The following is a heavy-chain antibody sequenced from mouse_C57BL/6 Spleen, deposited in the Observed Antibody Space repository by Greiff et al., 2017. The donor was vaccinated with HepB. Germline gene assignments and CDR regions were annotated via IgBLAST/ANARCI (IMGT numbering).Heavy chain of an antibody. CDR2: INPNNGGT. CDR1: GYTFTDYN. CDR3: ARRAYYYGSSYYARDY. J-gene: IGHJ4*01. D-gene: IGHD1-1*01. V-gene: IGHV1-18*01. Sequence: EVQLQQSGPELVKPGASVKIPCKASGYTFTDYNMDWVKQSHGKSLEWIGDINPNNGGTIYNQKFKGKATLTVDKSSSTAYMALRSLTSEDTAVYYCARRAYYYGSSYYARDYWGQGTSVTVSS.